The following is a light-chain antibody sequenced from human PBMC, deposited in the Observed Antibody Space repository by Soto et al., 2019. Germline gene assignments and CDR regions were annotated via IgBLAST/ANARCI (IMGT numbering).Light chain of an antibody. CDR1: QSISKH. V-gene: IGKV1-39*01. J-gene: IGKJ1*01. CDR3: QQSYRFPKT. Sequence: DIQMTHSPSSLSASVECRFIITCRASQSISKHLNWYQQKPGKAPKLLIYAASTLQSGVPSRLRGSGYGTEFTLTIISMQTEDFATYYCQQSYRFPKTFGRGTKVDIK. CDR2: AAS.